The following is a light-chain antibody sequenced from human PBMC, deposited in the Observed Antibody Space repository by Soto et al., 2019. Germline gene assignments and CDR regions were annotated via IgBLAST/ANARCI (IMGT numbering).Light chain of an antibody. J-gene: IGKJ3*01. Sequence: EVVLTQSPATLSLSPGERATLSCRASQSVSNYLAWYQQKPDQAPRLLIYDASNRATGIPVRFSGSGSGTDFTLTISSLEPEDFAVYYCQQRTNWIFTFGPGTRVDIK. CDR2: DAS. CDR3: QQRTNWIFT. V-gene: IGKV3-11*01. CDR1: QSVSNY.